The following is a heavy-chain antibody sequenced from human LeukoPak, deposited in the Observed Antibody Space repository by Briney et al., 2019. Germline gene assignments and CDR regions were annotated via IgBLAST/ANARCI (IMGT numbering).Heavy chain of an antibody. V-gene: IGHV3-48*03. D-gene: IGHD6-19*01. CDR1: GFTFSLYN. CDR2: ISASETSI. CDR3: ARDNLENQWLERSY. J-gene: IGHJ4*02. Sequence: GGSLRLSCAASGFTFSLYNMNWVRQAPGKGLEWVSQISASETSIKYADSVRGRFTISRDNVENSVYLQMNSLRAEDTAIYYCARDNLENQWLERSYWGQGTLVTVSS.